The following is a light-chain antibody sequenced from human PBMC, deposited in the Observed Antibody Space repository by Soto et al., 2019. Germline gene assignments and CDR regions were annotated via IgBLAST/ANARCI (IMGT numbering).Light chain of an antibody. Sequence: EIVLTQSPATLSLSPGERATLSCRASQSVSSYLAWYQQRAGQAPRLLNCETSGRARGIPARLSGSGSGTDFTLTIRLLDAEDAAVYCRQQRSNRPLTFGQGTRLENK. J-gene: IGKJ5*01. V-gene: IGKV3-11*01. CDR2: ETS. CDR1: QSVSSY. CDR3: QQRSNRPLT.